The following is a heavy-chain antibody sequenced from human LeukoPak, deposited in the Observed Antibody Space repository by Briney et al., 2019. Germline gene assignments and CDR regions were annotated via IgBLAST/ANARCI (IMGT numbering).Heavy chain of an antibody. D-gene: IGHD4-23*01. CDR2: IYYSGST. V-gene: IGHV4-39*01. Sequence: SETLSLTCTVSGGSISSSGYYWGWIRQPPGKGLEWIGSIYYSGSTYYNPSLKSRVTISVDTSKNQFSLKLSSVTAADTAVYYCASGGNPYYFDYWGQGTLVTVSS. J-gene: IGHJ4*02. CDR1: GGSISSSGYY. CDR3: ASGGNPYYFDY.